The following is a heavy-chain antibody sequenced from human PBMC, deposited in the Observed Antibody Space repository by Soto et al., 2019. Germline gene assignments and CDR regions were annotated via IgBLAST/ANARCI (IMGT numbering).Heavy chain of an antibody. Sequence: GGSLRLSCAASGFTFSSYSMNWVRQAPGKGLEWVSSISSSSSYIYYADSVKGRFTISRDNAKNSLYLQMNSLRAEDTAVYYCARDRDYYYYMDVWGKGTTVTVSS. D-gene: IGHD3-10*01. CDR1: GFTFSSYS. CDR2: ISSSSSYI. CDR3: ARDRDYYYYMDV. J-gene: IGHJ6*03. V-gene: IGHV3-21*01.